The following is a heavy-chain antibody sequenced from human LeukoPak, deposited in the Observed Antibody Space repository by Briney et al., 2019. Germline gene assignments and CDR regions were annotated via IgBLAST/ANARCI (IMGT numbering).Heavy chain of an antibody. CDR2: ISGSGGST. Sequence: GGTLRLSCAAPGFTFSSYGMSWVRQAPGKGLEWVSAISGSGGSTYYADSVKGRFTISRDNSKNTLYLQMNSLRAEDTAVYYCAKVGYDILCGYGDYWGQGTLVTVSS. D-gene: IGHD3-9*01. J-gene: IGHJ4*02. V-gene: IGHV3-23*01. CDR3: AKVGYDILCGYGDY. CDR1: GFTFSSYG.